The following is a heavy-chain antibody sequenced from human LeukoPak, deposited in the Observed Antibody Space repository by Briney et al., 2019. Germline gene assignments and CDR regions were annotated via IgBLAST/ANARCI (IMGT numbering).Heavy chain of an antibody. D-gene: IGHD2-2*01. Sequence: GGSLRLSCAASGFTFSSYAMSWVRQAPGKGLEWVSAISGSGGSTYYADSVKGRFTISRDNSKNTLYPQMNSLRAEDTAVYYCAKDRRGVVVPAADYWGQGTLVTVSS. J-gene: IGHJ4*02. CDR3: AKDRRGVVVPAADY. CDR2: ISGSGGST. CDR1: GFTFSSYA. V-gene: IGHV3-23*01.